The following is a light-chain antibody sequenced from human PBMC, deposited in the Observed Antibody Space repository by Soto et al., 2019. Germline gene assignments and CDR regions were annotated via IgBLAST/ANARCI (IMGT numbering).Light chain of an antibody. CDR3: QQYDVDSGT. Sequence: DSQMTQSPSSLSASVGDIVSITCRASQSISSYLNWYQQKPGKAPKLLIYAASSLQSGVPSRFSGSGSGTDFTLTISSLQPDDFATYYCQQYDVDSGTFGQGTKVDI. J-gene: IGKJ1*01. CDR2: AAS. CDR1: QSISSY. V-gene: IGKV1-39*01.